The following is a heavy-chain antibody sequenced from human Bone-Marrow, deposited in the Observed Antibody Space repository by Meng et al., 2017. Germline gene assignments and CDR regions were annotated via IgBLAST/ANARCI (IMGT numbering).Heavy chain of an antibody. J-gene: IGHJ5*02. D-gene: IGHD3-22*01. CDR1: GGSFSGDY. Sequence: QGQLQEWGAGLLTPSETLSLTCAVYGGSFSGDYWRWIRQPPGKGLEWIGEINHSGSTNYNPSLKSRVTISVDTSKNQFSLKLSSVTAADTDVYYCARVGVVVITPNWFDPWGQGTLVTVSS. V-gene: IGHV4-34*01. CDR3: ARVGVVVITPNWFDP. CDR2: INHSGST.